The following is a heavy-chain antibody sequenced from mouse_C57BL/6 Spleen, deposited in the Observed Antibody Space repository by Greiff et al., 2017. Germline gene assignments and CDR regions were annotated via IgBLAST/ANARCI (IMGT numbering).Heavy chain of an antibody. CDR2: IYPGDGDT. CDR1: GYAFSSSW. J-gene: IGHJ2*01. Sequence: VQLQQSGPELVKPGASVKISCKASGYAFSSSWMNWVKQRPGKGLEWIGRIYPGDGDTNYNGKFKGKATLTADKSSSTAYMQLSSLTSEDAAVYCCASRTPFDYWGQGTTLTVSS. V-gene: IGHV1-82*01. CDR3: ASRTPFDY.